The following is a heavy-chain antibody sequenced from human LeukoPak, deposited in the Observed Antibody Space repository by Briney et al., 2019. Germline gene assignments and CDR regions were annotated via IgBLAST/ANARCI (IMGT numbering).Heavy chain of an antibody. Sequence: SETLSLTCAVYGGSFSGYYWSWIRQPPGKGLEWIGEINHSGSTNYNPSLKSRVTISVDKSKNQFSLKLSSVTAADTAVYYCARDLAGTGWFDPWGQGTLVTVSS. CDR3: ARDLAGTGWFDP. CDR2: INHSGST. J-gene: IGHJ5*02. CDR1: GGSFSGYY. D-gene: IGHD6-13*01. V-gene: IGHV4-34*01.